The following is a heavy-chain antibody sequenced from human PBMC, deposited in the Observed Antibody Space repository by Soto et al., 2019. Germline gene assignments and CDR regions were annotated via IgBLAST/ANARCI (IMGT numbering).Heavy chain of an antibody. CDR2: INHSGST. D-gene: IGHD6-19*01. V-gene: IGHV4-34*01. Sequence: SETLSLTCAVYGGSFSGYYWSWIRQPPGKGLEWIGEINHSGSTNYNPSLKSRVTISVDTSKNQFSLKLSSVTAADTAVYYCARCRELWLVRQWFAPWGQGTLVGVSS. J-gene: IGHJ5*02. CDR3: ARCRELWLVRQWFAP. CDR1: GGSFSGYY.